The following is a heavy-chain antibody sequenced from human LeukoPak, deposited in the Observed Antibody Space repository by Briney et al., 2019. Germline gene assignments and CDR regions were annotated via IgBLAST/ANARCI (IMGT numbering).Heavy chain of an antibody. CDR3: AREDVVLVDAVRYYYYGMDV. CDR1: GYNFISYY. V-gene: IGHV1-46*01. CDR2: INPSGGST. J-gene: IGHJ6*02. Sequence: EASVKVSCKASGYNFISYYMHWVRQAPGQGLEWMGIINPSGGSTSYAQKFQDRVTMTRDTSTSTVYMELSSLKSEDTAVYYCAREDVVLVDAVRYYYYGMDVLGQGTTVTVSS. D-gene: IGHD2-8*01.